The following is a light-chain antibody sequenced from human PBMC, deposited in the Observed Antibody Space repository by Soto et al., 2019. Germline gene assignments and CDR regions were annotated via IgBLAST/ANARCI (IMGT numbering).Light chain of an antibody. CDR3: QHYGNSPGLT. V-gene: IGKV3-20*01. CDR1: QTVSSNH. J-gene: IGKJ4*01. Sequence: EIVLTQSPGTLSLSPGERATLSCRASQTVSSNHLAWYQQKPGQAPRLLIYGASSRATGIPDRFSGSGSGTEFTLTVNRLESEDSAVYYCQHYGNSPGLTFGGGTKVEIK. CDR2: GAS.